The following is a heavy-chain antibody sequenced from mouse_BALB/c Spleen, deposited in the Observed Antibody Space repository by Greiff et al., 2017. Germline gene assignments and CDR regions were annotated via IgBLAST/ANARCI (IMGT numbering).Heavy chain of an antibody. V-gene: IGHV2-9-2*01. CDR2: IWTGGGT. CDR1: GFSLTSYD. J-gene: IGHJ3*01. D-gene: IGHD2-4*01. Sequence: QVQLKESGPGLVAPSQSLSITCTVSGFSLTSYDISWIRQPPGKGLEWLGVIWTGGGTNYNSAFMSRLSISKDNSKSQVFLKMNSLQTDDTAIYYCVREDYDDVPFAYWGQGTLVTVSA. CDR3: VREDYDDVPFAY.